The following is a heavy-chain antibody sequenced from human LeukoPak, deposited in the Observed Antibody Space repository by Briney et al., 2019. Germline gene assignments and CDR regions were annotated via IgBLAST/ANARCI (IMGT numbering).Heavy chain of an antibody. CDR2: ISGSGGST. Sequence: GGSLRLSCAASGFTFSSYAMSWVRQAPGKGLEWVSAISGSGGSTHYADSVKGRFTISRDNSKNTLYLQMNSLRAEDTAVYYCAKDFSMTTVVTGLARKIHYFDYWGQGTLVTVSS. V-gene: IGHV3-23*01. CDR3: AKDFSMTTVVTGLARKIHYFDY. D-gene: IGHD4-23*01. CDR1: GFTFSSYA. J-gene: IGHJ4*02.